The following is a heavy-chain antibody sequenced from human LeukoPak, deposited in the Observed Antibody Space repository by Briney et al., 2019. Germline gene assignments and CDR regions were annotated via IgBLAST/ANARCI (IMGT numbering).Heavy chain of an antibody. CDR2: IYCSGNT. CDR1: GASISSYY. V-gene: IGHV4-59*01. J-gene: IGHJ3*02. Sequence: PETLSLTCTVSGASISSYYWSWIRQPPGKGLEWIGYIYCSGNTNSNPSLKSRVTISVDTSKNQFSLKLSSVTAADTAVYYCARTNAFDIWGQGTMVTVSS. CDR3: ARTNAFDI.